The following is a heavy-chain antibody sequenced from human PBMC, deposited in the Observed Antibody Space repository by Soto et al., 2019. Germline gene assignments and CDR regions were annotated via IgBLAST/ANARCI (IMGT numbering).Heavy chain of an antibody. V-gene: IGHV1-69*12. CDR1: GGTFSSYA. Sequence: QVQLVQSGAEVKKPGSSVKVSCKASGGTFSSYAINWVRQAPGQGLEWMGGIIPIFGTADYAQKFQGRVTITADEPPSTAYMQLSSLRSEDTPVYYCASVAAKYSYYGMDAWGQGTTVTVSS. CDR2: IIPIFGTA. J-gene: IGHJ6*02. CDR3: ASVAAKYSYYGMDA. D-gene: IGHD1-26*01.